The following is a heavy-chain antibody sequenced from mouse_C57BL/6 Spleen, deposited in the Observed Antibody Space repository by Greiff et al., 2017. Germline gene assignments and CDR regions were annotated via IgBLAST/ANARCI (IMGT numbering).Heavy chain of an antibody. D-gene: IGHD2-3*01. CDR1: GYTFTSYW. CDR2: IDPSDSET. CDR3: ARSGFDDGYYGYFDY. J-gene: IGHJ2*01. V-gene: IGHV1-52*01. Sequence: QVQLQQPGAELVRPGSSVKLSCKASGYTFTSYWMHWVKQRPIQGLEWIGNIDPSDSETHYNQKFKDKATLTVDKSSSTAYMQLSSLTSEDSAVYYCARSGFDDGYYGYFDYWGQGTTLTVSS.